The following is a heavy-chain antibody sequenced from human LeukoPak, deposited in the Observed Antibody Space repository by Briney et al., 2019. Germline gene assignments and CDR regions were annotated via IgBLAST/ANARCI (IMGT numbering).Heavy chain of an antibody. Sequence: GGSLRLSCAASGFTFDDYGLHWVRQVPGKGLEWVSGINYQSATFDADSVKGRFAISRDNAKSLLFLVMDSLRPEDSALYYCVKDAGIAARPWYFDSWGQGTQVIVSS. J-gene: IGHJ4*02. CDR2: INYQSATF. V-gene: IGHV3-9*01. D-gene: IGHD6-6*01. CDR3: VKDAGIAARPWYFDS. CDR1: GFTFDDYG.